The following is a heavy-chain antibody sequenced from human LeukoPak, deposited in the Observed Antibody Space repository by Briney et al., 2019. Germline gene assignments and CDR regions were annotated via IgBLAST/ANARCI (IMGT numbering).Heavy chain of an antibody. J-gene: IGHJ4*02. CDR1: GYTFTGYY. Sequence: ASVKVSCKASGYTFTGYYMHWVRQAPGQGLEWMRWINPNSGGTNYAQKFQGRVTMTRDTSISTAYMELSRLRSDDTAVYYCARGNYYDSSGPRYWGQGTLVTVSS. CDR3: ARGNYYDSSGPRY. CDR2: INPNSGGT. D-gene: IGHD3-22*01. V-gene: IGHV1-2*02.